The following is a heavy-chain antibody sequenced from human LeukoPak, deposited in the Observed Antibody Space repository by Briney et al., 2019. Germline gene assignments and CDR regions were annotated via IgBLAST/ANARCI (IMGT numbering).Heavy chain of an antibody. V-gene: IGHV1-2*02. Sequence: ASVKVSCKASGYTFTGYYIHWVRQAPGQGLEWMGWINPNSGGTNYAQKFQGRVTMTRDTSISTAYMELSRLRSDDTAVYYCARDVHGYYYDSSGYYPAEYFQHWGQGTLVTVSS. D-gene: IGHD3-22*01. CDR2: INPNSGGT. CDR3: ARDVHGYYYDSSGYYPAEYFQH. CDR1: GYTFTGYY. J-gene: IGHJ1*01.